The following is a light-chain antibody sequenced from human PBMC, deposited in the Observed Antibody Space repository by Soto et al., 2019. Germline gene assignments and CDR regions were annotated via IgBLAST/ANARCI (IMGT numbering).Light chain of an antibody. Sequence: QSVLTQPPSVSGAPGQRLTLSCTGSSSNIGAGYDVHWYQQLPGAAPKVVICGSTNRPSGAPDRFSASKSGPSASLVITGLQAEDEADYYCLSYDKSLSGYVFGAGTKVTVL. CDR2: GST. V-gene: IGLV1-40*01. CDR1: SSNIGAGYD. J-gene: IGLJ1*01. CDR3: LSYDKSLSGYV.